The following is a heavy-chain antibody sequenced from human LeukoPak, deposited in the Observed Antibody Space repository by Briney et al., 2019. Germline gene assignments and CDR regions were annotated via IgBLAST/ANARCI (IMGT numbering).Heavy chain of an antibody. V-gene: IGHV3-74*01. CDR1: GFTLSTYW. CDR3: AFGTVSQSFNH. Sequence: GGSLRLSCAASGFTLSTYWMHWVRQAPGKGLVWVSHINTVGSRTDYTDSVKGRFTVSRDNAKNTLYLQMNSLRAEDTAVYYCAFGTVSQSFNHWGQGTLVTVSS. CDR2: INTVGSRT. D-gene: IGHD3-10*01. J-gene: IGHJ4*02.